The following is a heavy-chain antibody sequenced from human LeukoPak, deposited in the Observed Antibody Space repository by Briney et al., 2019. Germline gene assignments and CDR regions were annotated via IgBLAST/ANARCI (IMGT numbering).Heavy chain of an antibody. V-gene: IGHV3-74*01. D-gene: IGHD3-3*01. CDR3: ARGPSKADYDFWSGYYSRGSAPID. J-gene: IGHJ4*02. CDR1: GFTFSSYW. CDR2: INSDGSST. Sequence: PGGSLRLSCAASGFTFSSYWMHWVRQAPGKGLVRVSRINSDGSSTSYADSVKGRFTISRDNAKNTLYLQMNSLRAEDTAVYYCARGPSKADYDFWSGYYSRGSAPIDWGQGALVTVSS.